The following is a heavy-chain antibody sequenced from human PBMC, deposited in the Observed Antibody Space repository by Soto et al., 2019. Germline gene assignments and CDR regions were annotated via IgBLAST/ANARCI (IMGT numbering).Heavy chain of an antibody. J-gene: IGHJ4*02. CDR2: ISSSSTYI. CDR1: GFTFSTYS. D-gene: IGHD6-19*01. V-gene: IGHV3-21*01. Sequence: GWSLRLCCAASGFTFSTYSMNWVRQAPGKGLEWVSYISSSSTYIYYADSVKGRFTISRDNAKNSLYLQMNSLRAEDTAVYYCLIAVAGSFAPDYWGQGTPVTSPQ. CDR3: LIAVAGSFAPDY.